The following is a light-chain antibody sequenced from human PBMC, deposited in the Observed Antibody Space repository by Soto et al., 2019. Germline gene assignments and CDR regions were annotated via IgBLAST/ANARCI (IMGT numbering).Light chain of an antibody. J-gene: IGLJ1*01. CDR1: SSDVGGHNY. CDR2: EVT. V-gene: IGLV2-11*01. CDR3: FSYAGNYV. Sequence: QSALTQPRSVSGSPGQSVTISCTGTSSDVGGHNYVSWYQQHRGKAPKLMIYEVTKRPSGVPDRFSGSKSGNTASLTISGLQADDEADYYCFSYAGNYVFGTGTKVTVL.